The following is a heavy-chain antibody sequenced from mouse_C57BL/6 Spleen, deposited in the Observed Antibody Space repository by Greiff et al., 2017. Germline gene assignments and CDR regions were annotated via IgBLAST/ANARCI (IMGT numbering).Heavy chain of an antibody. Sequence: QVQLQQSGAELVRPGTSVKVSCKASGYAFTNYLIEWVKQRPGQGLEWIGVINPGSGGTNYNEKFKGKATLTADKSSSTAYMQLSSLTSEDSAVYFCARDYGSSYSFDYWGQGTTLTVSS. CDR1: GYAFTNYL. CDR2: INPGSGGT. J-gene: IGHJ2*01. D-gene: IGHD1-1*01. V-gene: IGHV1-54*01. CDR3: ARDYGSSYSFDY.